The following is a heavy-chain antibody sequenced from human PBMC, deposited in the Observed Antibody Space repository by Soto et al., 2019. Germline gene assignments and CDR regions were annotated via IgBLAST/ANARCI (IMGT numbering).Heavy chain of an antibody. CDR2: IYYSGST. Sequence: SETLSLTCTVSGGSMNYYYWSWIRQSPGKGLEWIGYIYYSGSTYYNPSLKSRVTISIDTSKNQFSLKLSSVTAADTAVYYCARKLDCSDGSCYSFGCFDYWGQGTLVTVSS. V-gene: IGHV4-59*12. J-gene: IGHJ4*02. D-gene: IGHD2-15*01. CDR3: ARKLDCSDGSCYSFGCFDY. CDR1: GGSMNYYY.